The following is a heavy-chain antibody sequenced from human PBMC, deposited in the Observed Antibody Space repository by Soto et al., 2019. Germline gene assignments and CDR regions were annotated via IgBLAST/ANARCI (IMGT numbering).Heavy chain of an antibody. Sequence: ASVKVSCKASGYTFTSYDINCVRQATGQGLEWMGWMNPNSGNTCYAQKFQGRVTMTRNTSISTAYMELSSLRSEDTAVYYCATNTYYDFWSGYPPPYYYYYYMDVWGKGTTVTVSS. CDR2: MNPNSGNT. J-gene: IGHJ6*03. CDR1: GYTFTSYD. V-gene: IGHV1-8*01. CDR3: ATNTYYDFWSGYPPPYYYYYYMDV. D-gene: IGHD3-3*01.